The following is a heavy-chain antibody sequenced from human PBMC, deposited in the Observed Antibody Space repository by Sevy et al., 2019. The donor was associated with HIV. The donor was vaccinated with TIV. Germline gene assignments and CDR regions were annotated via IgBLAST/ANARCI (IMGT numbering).Heavy chain of an antibody. CDR3: AKDLIFAVGEAFDI. CDR2: ISGSGGSP. CDR1: GFTFSSYA. J-gene: IGHJ3*02. V-gene: IGHV3-23*01. Sequence: GGSLRLSCVASGFTFSSYAMNWVRQAPGKGLEWVSSISGSGGSPYYAVSVKGRFTISRDNSKNMLYLQMNSLRAEDTAIYYCAKDLIFAVGEAFDIWGQGTIVTVSS. D-gene: IGHD3-3*01.